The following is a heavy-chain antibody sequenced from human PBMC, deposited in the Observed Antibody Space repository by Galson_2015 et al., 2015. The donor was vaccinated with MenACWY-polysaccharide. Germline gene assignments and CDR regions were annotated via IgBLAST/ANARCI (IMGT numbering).Heavy chain of an antibody. CDR2: IKKDGSEK. Sequence: SLRLSCAVSGFTFKNYWMSWVRQAPGKGLEWVANIKKDGSEKHCVDFVKGRFTISRDNGRSSLYLQMNGLRAEDTAVYYCARGHYSMDVWGQGTTVIVS. CDR3: ARGHYSMDV. J-gene: IGHJ6*02. CDR1: GFTFKNYW. V-gene: IGHV3-7*01.